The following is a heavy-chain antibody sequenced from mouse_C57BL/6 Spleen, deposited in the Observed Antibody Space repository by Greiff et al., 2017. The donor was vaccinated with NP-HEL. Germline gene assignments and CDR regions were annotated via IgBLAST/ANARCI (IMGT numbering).Heavy chain of an antibody. CDR1: GFTFTSYG. D-gene: IGHD4-1*02. CDR2: ISSGGSYT. V-gene: IGHV5-6*01. J-gene: IGHJ1*03. CDR3: ARRGPTGTRGYFDV. Sequence: EVQVVESGGDLVKPGGSLKLSCAASGFTFTSYGMSWVRQTPDKRLEWVATISSGGSYTYYPDSVKGRITISRDNAKNTLYLQMSSLKSEDTAMYYCARRGPTGTRGYFDVWGTGTTVTVSS.